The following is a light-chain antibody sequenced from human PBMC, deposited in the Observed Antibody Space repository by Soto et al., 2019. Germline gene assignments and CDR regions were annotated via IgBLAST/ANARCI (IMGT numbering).Light chain of an antibody. CDR2: GVS. V-gene: IGKV3-20*01. CDR1: QSVTSTY. J-gene: IGKJ1*01. Sequence: EIVLTQSPGTLSLSPGERAILSCRASQSVTSTYLAWYQQKPGQAPRLLIYGVSNWAAGIPDRFSGSGSGTDFALTISRLQSEDFAVYYCQQYGNFPWTFGQGTKVDIK. CDR3: QQYGNFPWT.